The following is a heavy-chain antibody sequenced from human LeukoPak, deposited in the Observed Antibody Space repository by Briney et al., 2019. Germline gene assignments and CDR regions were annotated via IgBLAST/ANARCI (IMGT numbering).Heavy chain of an antibody. V-gene: IGHV4-59*01. J-gene: IGHJ5*02. CDR3: ARSPVYYDILTGYSNWFDP. D-gene: IGHD3-9*01. CDR2: IYYSGST. CDR1: GGSISSYY. Sequence: SETLSLTCTVSGGSISSYYWRWIRQPPGKGLEWIGSIYYSGSTNYNPSLKSRVTISVDTSKNQFSLKLSSVTAADTAVYYCARSPVYYDILTGYSNWFDPWGQGTLVTVSS.